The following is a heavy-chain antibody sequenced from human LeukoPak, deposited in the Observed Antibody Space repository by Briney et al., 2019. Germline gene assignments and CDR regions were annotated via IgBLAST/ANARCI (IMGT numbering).Heavy chain of an antibody. J-gene: IGHJ4*02. D-gene: IGHD5-24*01. V-gene: IGHV3-7*01. CDR1: GFTFSSYW. CDR2: IKQDGSEK. CDR3: ASWSRDGYNRLDY. Sequence: GSLRLSCAAPGFTFSSYWMSWVRQAPGKGLEWVANIKQDGSEKYYVDSVKGRFTISRDNAKNSLYLQMNSLRAEDTAVYYCASWSRDGYNRLDYWGQGTLVTVSS.